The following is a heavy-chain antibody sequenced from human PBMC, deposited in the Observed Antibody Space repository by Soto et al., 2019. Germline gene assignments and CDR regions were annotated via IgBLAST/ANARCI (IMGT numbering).Heavy chain of an antibody. CDR1: GFTFNNYA. Sequence: GGAVRLSCAPSGFTFNNYAMSGIRQAPGKGLEWVSAISGNRIGTYYADSVRDRFTICRDNSENTRFLQMNKLRADETAVYYCTSDAISMVRGTDNWCGPWRQRTLVTVAS. CDR2: ISGNRIGT. J-gene: IGHJ5*02. D-gene: IGHD3-10*01. V-gene: IGHV3-23*01. CDR3: TSDAISMVRGTDNWCGP.